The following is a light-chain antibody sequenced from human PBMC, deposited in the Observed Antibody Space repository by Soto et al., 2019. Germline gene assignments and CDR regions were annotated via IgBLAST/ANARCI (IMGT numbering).Light chain of an antibody. V-gene: IGLV2-14*01. CDR3: SSYTSRSTLVV. J-gene: IGLJ3*02. CDR1: SSDIGAYNY. CDR2: EVS. Sequence: QSVLTQPASVSGSPGQSVTISCTGTSSDIGAYNYVSWYQQSPGKAPKLIVFEVSHRPSGVSDRFSGSKSGDTASLTISGLHSEDEADYYCSSYTSRSTLVVFGGGTKVTVL.